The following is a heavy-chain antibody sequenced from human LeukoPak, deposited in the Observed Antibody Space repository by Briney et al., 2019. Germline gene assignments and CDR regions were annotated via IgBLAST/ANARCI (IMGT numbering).Heavy chain of an antibody. J-gene: IGHJ4*02. D-gene: IGHD6-13*01. CDR3: ARGVYIAAAQYGD. Sequence: ASETLSLTCTVSGGSISSYYWSWIRQPPGKGLERIGYIYYSGTTNYNPSLKSRVTISVDTSKNQFSLKLSSVTAADTAVYYCARGVYIAAAQYGDWGQGTLVTVSS. CDR2: IYYSGTT. CDR1: GGSISSYY. V-gene: IGHV4-59*01.